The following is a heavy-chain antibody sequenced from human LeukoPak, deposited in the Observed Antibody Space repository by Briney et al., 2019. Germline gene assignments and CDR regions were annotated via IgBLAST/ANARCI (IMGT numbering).Heavy chain of an antibody. D-gene: IGHD2-2*01. CDR1: GFTFSTYV. Sequence: GGSLRLSCSVSGFTFSTYVMHWVRQAPGKGLEYVSAISSNGDNTYYADSVKGRFTISRDNSKNTLYLQMSSLRADDTAVYYCARDDCSSISCYHNWFDPWGQGTLVAVSS. CDR2: ISSNGDNT. J-gene: IGHJ5*02. CDR3: ARDDCSSISCYHNWFDP. V-gene: IGHV3-64D*06.